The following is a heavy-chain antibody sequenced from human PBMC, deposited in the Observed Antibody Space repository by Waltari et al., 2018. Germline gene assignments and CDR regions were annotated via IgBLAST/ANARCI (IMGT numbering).Heavy chain of an antibody. Sequence: QVQLVESGGGVVQPGRSLRLSCAASGFTFSRYGMHWVRQSPGKGLEWVAVIWYDGSNKYYADSVKGRFTISRDNSKNTLYLQMNSLRAEDTAVYYCAREIYVARAYYYYGMDVWGQGTTVTVSS. V-gene: IGHV3-33*01. J-gene: IGHJ6*02. CDR1: GFTFSRYG. CDR3: AREIYVARAYYYYGMDV. D-gene: IGHD3-10*01. CDR2: IWYDGSNK.